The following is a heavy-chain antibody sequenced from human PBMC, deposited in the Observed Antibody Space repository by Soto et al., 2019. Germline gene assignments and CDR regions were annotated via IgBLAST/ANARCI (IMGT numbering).Heavy chain of an antibody. V-gene: IGHV4-4*02. Sequence: SETPSLTCAVSGGSICSSNWWGWVRQPPGKGLEWIGEIYHSGSTNYNPSLKSRVTISVDKSKNQFSLKLSSVTAEDTAVYYCVRTIQPGTTTYFDYWGQGTLVTVSS. CDR1: GGSICSSNW. CDR2: IYHSGST. D-gene: IGHD1-1*01. J-gene: IGHJ4*02. CDR3: VRTIQPGTTTYFDY.